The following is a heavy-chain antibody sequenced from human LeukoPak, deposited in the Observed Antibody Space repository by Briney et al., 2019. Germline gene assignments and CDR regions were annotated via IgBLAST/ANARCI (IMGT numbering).Heavy chain of an antibody. Sequence: GGSLRLSCAASGFTFSSYSMNWVRQAPGKGLEWVSYISSSSSTIYYADSVKGRFIISRDNAKNSLYLQMNSLRAEDTAVYYCARDPIPGSGYSGSSNGAFDIWGQGTMVTVSS. CDR2: ISSSSSTI. D-gene: IGHD1-26*01. CDR3: ARDPIPGSGYSGSSNGAFDI. J-gene: IGHJ3*02. CDR1: GFTFSSYS. V-gene: IGHV3-48*04.